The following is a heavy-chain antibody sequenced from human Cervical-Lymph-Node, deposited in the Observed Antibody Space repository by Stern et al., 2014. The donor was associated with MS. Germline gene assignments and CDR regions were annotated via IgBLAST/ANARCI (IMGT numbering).Heavy chain of an antibody. CDR2: VHTSGST. J-gene: IGHJ5*01. V-gene: IGHV4-61*02. D-gene: IGHD6-13*01. CDR3: ARQGVQPVTYQNWFDS. CDR1: GDSINRDPYY. Sequence: QVQLQESGPGLVKPSQTLFLTCTVSGDSINRDPYYWSWIRQPAGERLEWIGRVHTSGSTNYNPSLKSRVTISVDTSKNRFSLKLPSVTAADTALYFCARQGVQPVTYQNWFDSWGQGTLVTVSS.